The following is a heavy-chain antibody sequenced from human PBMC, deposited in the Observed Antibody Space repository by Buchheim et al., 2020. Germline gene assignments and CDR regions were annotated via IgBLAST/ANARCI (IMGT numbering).Heavy chain of an antibody. CDR1: GYSFTSYW. Sequence: EVQLVQSGAEVKKPGESLRISCKGSGYSFTSYWIRWVRQMPGKGLEWMGRIDPSDSYTNYSPSFQGHVTISADKSISTAYLQWSSLKASDTAMYYCARHSGQVDSSGYYRQYYYYGMDVWGQGTT. V-gene: IGHV5-10-1*03. D-gene: IGHD3-22*01. J-gene: IGHJ6*02. CDR3: ARHSGQVDSSGYYRQYYYYGMDV. CDR2: IDPSDSYT.